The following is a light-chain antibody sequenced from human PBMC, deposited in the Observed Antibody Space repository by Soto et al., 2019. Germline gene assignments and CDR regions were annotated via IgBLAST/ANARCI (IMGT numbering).Light chain of an antibody. CDR1: QTISRNA. CDR3: QHYGASPGA. J-gene: IGKJ3*01. V-gene: IGKV3-20*01. CDR2: DVS. Sequence: EVVLTQSPGTLSLSPGERGALSCRASQTISRNAVAWYQQRPGQAPTLLIYDVSSRATGIPDRFSGSGSRTAFTLTISRLEPEDFAVYYCQHYGASPGAFGPGTKVDIK.